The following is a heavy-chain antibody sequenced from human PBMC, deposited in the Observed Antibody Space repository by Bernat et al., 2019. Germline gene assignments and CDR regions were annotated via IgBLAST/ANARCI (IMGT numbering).Heavy chain of an antibody. D-gene: IGHD6-13*01. Sequence: VQLVESGGGLVKPGGSLRLSCAASGFTFSDYYMSWIRQAPGKGLEWVSYISSSSSYTNYADSVKGRFTISRDNAKKSLYLQMNSLRAEETAVYYCARDVRDSSSWVYWFDPWGQGTLVTVSS. V-gene: IGHV3-11*05. CDR1: GFTFSDYY. CDR3: ARDVRDSSSWVYWFDP. J-gene: IGHJ5*02. CDR2: ISSSSSYT.